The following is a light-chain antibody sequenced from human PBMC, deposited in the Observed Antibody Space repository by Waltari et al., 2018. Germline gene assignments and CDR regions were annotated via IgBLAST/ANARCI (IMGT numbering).Light chain of an antibody. CDR1: QSVSTTS. CDR3: QQYGSSPLFA. V-gene: IGKV3-20*01. CDR2: GGS. Sequence: EIVLTQSPGTLSLSPGETATLSCRASQSVSTTSLGWYQQKPGQAPRLLIYGGSRRATGIPDRFRGSESGIDFTLTISRLEPEDFAVYYCQQYGSSPLFAFGPGTKVDIK. J-gene: IGKJ3*01.